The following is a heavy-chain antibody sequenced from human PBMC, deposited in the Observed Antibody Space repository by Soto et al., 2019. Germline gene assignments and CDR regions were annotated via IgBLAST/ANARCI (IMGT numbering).Heavy chain of an antibody. CDR1: GFTFSSYS. J-gene: IGHJ3*02. D-gene: IGHD3-22*01. V-gene: IGHV3-48*02. CDR2: ISSSSSTI. Sequence: GGSLRLSCAASGFTFSSYSMNWVRQAPGKGLEWVSYISSSSSTIYYADSVKGGFTISRDNAKNSLYLQMNSLRDEDTAVYYCARDRYYDSSGSDDAFDIWGQGTMVTVSS. CDR3: ARDRYYDSSGSDDAFDI.